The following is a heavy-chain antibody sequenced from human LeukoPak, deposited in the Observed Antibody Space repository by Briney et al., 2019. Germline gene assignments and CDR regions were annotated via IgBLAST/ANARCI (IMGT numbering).Heavy chain of an antibody. CDR1: GYTFTSYD. CDR2: MNPNSGNT. D-gene: IGHD3-9*01. Sequence: ASVKVSCKASGYTFTSYDINWVRRATGQGLEWMGWMNPNSGNTGYAQKFQGRVTMTRNTSISTAYMELSSLRSEDTAVYYCTGAILTGYGEGAFDIWGQGTMVTVSS. J-gene: IGHJ3*02. V-gene: IGHV1-8*01. CDR3: TGAILTGYGEGAFDI.